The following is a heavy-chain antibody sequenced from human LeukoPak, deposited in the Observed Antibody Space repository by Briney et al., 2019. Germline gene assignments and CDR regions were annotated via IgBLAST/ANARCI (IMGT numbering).Heavy chain of an antibody. V-gene: IGHV6-1*01. D-gene: IGHD1-1*01. CDR1: EDSVSSNSAA. CDR2: TYYKSKWYN. J-gene: IGHJ4*02. CDR3: VRWKHDLAHFDY. Sequence: SQTLSLTCAISEDSVSSNSAAWNWIRQSPSRGLEWLGRTYYKSKWYNDYAVSVKSRITINPDTSKNQFSLQLNSVTPEDSAIYYCVRWKHDLAHFDYWGQGTLAAVSS.